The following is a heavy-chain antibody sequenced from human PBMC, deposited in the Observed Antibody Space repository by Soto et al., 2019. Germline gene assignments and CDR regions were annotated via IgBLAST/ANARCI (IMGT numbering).Heavy chain of an antibody. Sequence: QVQLVESGGGLVRPGGSLRLSCAASGFTFSDYYMSWIRQAPGKGLEWVSYTSSSSSFTNYADSVKGRFTISRDNAKNSLYLKMNSLRAEDTAVYYCARDKNTFDYWGQGTLVTVSS. V-gene: IGHV3-11*05. CDR3: ARDKNTFDY. CDR2: TSSSSSFT. CDR1: GFTFSDYY. J-gene: IGHJ4*02.